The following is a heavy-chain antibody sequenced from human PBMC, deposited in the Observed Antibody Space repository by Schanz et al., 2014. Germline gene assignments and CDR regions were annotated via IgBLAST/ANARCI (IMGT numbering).Heavy chain of an antibody. CDR3: ATDYSGGGCHI. CDR2: ISGSGGST. J-gene: IGHJ3*02. D-gene: IGHD6-19*01. CDR1: GFTFSGYG. V-gene: IGHV3-NL1*01. Sequence: QVQLVESGGGVVQPGRSLRLSCAASGFTFSGYGMHWVRQAPGKGLEWVSAISGSGGSTYYADSVKGRFTLSRDNSKNTVYLQMNSLRAEDTALYFCATDYSGGGCHIWGQGTMVTVSS.